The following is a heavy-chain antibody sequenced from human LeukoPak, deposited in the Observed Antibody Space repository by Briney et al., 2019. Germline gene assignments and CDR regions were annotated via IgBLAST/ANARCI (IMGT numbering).Heavy chain of an antibody. Sequence: SETLTLTCTVSGGSITGHYWSWIRQSPGKGLEWFGYISYNGTTKYNPALKSRITISVDTSQNQFYLKVISVTAADTAVYFCARGGSQKWLINPYYYDGMDVWGQGTSVTVSS. CDR3: ARGGSQKWLINPYYYDGMDV. J-gene: IGHJ6*02. V-gene: IGHV4-59*11. D-gene: IGHD3-16*01. CDR2: ISYNGTT. CDR1: GGSITGHY.